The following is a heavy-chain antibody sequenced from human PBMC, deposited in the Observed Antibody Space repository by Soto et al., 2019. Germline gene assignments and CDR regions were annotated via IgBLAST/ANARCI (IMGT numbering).Heavy chain of an antibody. CDR3: ARLHGITIFGPYDWFDP. V-gene: IGHV4-39*01. CDR1: GGSISSSSYY. D-gene: IGHD3-3*01. Sequence: QLQLQESGPGLVKPSETLSLTCTVSGGSISSSSYYWGWIRQPPGKGLEWIGSIYYSGSTYYNPSLKSRVTISGDTSKNQFSLKLSSVTAADTAVYYCARLHGITIFGPYDWFDPWGQGTLVTVSS. CDR2: IYYSGST. J-gene: IGHJ5*02.